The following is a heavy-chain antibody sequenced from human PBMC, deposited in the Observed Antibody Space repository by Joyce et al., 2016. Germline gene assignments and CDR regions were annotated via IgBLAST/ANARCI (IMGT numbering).Heavy chain of an antibody. CDR1: GFTFSSYA. D-gene: IGHD3-3*01. CDR3: AKDRDLTDFWSAYPLSALDP. V-gene: IGHV3-23*01. J-gene: IGHJ5*02. Sequence: EVQLLESGGGLVQPGGSLRLSCAASGFTFSSYAVTWVRQAPGKGLEWVSRISGSGGGTYYADSVKGRFTISRDNSKNTLYLQMNSLRAEDTAVYYCAKDRDLTDFWSAYPLSALDPWGQGTLVTVSS. CDR2: ISGSGGGT.